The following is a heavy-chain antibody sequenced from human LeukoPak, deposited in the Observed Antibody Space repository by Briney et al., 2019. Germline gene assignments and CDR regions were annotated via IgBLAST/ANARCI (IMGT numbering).Heavy chain of an antibody. D-gene: IGHD3-3*01. CDR2: VTSSGSST. CDR3: AKVSRITIFGVAQNDAFDI. Sequence: GGSLRLSCAASGFTFSGFSMTWVRQAPGKGLEWVSTVTSSGSSTYYADSVKGRFTNSRDNSKNTLYLQMNSLRAEDTAVYYCAKVSRITIFGVAQNDAFDIWGQGTMVTVSS. CDR1: GFTFSGFS. J-gene: IGHJ3*02. V-gene: IGHV3-23*01.